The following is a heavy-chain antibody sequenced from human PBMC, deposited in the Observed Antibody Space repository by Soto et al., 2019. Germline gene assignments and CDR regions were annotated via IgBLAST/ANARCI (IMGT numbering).Heavy chain of an antibody. CDR2: LVPVFGTA. CDR3: ARSPGVFDY. J-gene: IGHJ4*02. V-gene: IGHV1-69*06. D-gene: IGHD3-10*01. CDR1: GGTFSSLA. Sequence: QLVQSGAEVKKPGSSVKVSCXXXGGTFSSLAISXXXXXXGQGLEWMGGLVPVFGTANYAQKFQDRVTITADKSTSTSYMELSSLRSEDTAVYYCARSPGVFDYWGQGTLVTVSS.